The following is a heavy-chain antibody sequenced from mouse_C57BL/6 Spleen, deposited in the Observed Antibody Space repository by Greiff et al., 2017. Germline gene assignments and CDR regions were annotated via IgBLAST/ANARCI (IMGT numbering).Heavy chain of an antibody. CDR3: ARGDDGYPYY. CDR2: IDPSDSET. D-gene: IGHD2-3*01. Sequence: QVQLQQPGAELVRPGSSVKLSCKASGYTFTSYWMHWVKQRPIQGLEWIGNIDPSDSETHYNQKFKDKATLTVDKSSSTAYMQLSSLTSEDSAVYYCARGDDGYPYYGGQGTTLTVSS. J-gene: IGHJ2*01. CDR1: GYTFTSYW. V-gene: IGHV1-52*01.